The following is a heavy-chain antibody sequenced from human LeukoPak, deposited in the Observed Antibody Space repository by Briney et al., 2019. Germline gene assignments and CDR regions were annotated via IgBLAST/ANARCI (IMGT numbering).Heavy chain of an antibody. J-gene: IGHJ4*02. CDR3: ATLQPAAAHFAL. CDR2: VSALNGNT. V-gene: IGHV1-18*01. CDR1: GDTFSNFG. D-gene: IGHD5-18*01. Sequence: ASVKVSCTASGDTFSNFGVSWVRQAPGQGLEWMGWVSALNGNTNVAQKVQGRVTLTRDTSTGTAHMELRSLSSDDTAVYYCATLQPAAAHFALWGQGTLVTVST.